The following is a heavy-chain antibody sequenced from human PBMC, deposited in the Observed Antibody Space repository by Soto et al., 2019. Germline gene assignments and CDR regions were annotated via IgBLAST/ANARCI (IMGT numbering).Heavy chain of an antibody. D-gene: IGHD3-16*01. CDR3: ASLMSAGMDV. Sequence: SETLSLTCTVSGGSISSYYWSWIRQPPGKGLEWIGYIYYSGSTNYNPSLKSRVTISVDTSKNQFSLKLSSVTAADTAVYYCASLMSAGMDVWGQGTTVTVSS. CDR2: IYYSGST. J-gene: IGHJ6*02. V-gene: IGHV4-59*01. CDR1: GGSISSYY.